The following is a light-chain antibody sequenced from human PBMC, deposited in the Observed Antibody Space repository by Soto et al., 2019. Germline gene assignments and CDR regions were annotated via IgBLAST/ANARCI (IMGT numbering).Light chain of an antibody. CDR3: SSYRSGGTFV. Sequence: QSALTQPASVSGSHGHSIAISCTRTSSDVGGYNYVSWHQQHPSKAPKVLISVVSNRPSGVSNRFSGSKSGNTASLTISGLQAEDEADYYCSSYRSGGTFVFGSGTKVTVL. CDR2: VVS. CDR1: SSDVGGYNY. V-gene: IGLV2-14*01. J-gene: IGLJ1*01.